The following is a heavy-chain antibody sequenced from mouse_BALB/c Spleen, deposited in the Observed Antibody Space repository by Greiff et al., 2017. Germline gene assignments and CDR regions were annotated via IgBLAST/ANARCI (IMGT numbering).Heavy chain of an antibody. Sequence: EVQLVESGGGLVKPGGSLKLSCAASGFTFSDYYMYWVRQTPEKRLEWVATISDGGSYTYYPDSVKGRFTISRDNAKNNLYLQMSSLKSEDTAMYYCARAGYYGSSSAWFAYWGQGTLVTVSA. CDR2: ISDGGSYT. J-gene: IGHJ3*01. CDR1: GFTFSDYY. V-gene: IGHV5-4*02. D-gene: IGHD1-1*01. CDR3: ARAGYYGSSSAWFAY.